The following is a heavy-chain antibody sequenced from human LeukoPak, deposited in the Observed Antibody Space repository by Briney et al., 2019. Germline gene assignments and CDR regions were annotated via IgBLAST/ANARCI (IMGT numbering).Heavy chain of an antibody. D-gene: IGHD3-10*01. CDR3: AGYGSGSYLPYYFDY. CDR2: IIPIFGTA. CDR1: GGTFSSYA. Sequence: ASVKVSCKASGGTFSSYAISWVRQAPGQGLEWMGGIIPIFGTANYAQKFQGRVTITADKSTSTAYMELSSLRSEDTAVYYCAGYGSGSYLPYYFDYWGQGTLVTVSS. V-gene: IGHV1-69*06. J-gene: IGHJ4*02.